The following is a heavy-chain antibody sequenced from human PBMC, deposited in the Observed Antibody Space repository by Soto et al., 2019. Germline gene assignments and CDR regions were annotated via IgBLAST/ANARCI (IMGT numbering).Heavy chain of an antibody. CDR2: IYHSGST. V-gene: IGHV4-30-2*01. J-gene: IGHJ4*02. CDR3: ARRYGDYLDF. Sequence: SETLSLTCAVSGGSISSGGYSWSWIRQPPGKGLEWIGYIYHSGSTYYNPSLKSRVTISVDRSKNQFSLKLSSVTAADTAVYYCARRYGDYLDFWGQGTLVTVSS. CDR1: GGSISSGGYS. D-gene: IGHD4-17*01.